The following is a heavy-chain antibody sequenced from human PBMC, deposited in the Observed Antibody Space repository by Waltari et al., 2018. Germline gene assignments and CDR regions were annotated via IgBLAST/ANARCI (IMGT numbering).Heavy chain of an antibody. V-gene: IGHV4-4*07. Sequence: QVQLQESGPGLVKPSETLSLTCTVSGGSISSYYWSWIRQPAGKGLEWIGRIYTSGSPNYNPSLKSRVTMSVDTSKTQFSLKLSSVTAADTAVYYCARTGPDDYGDVDAFDIWGQGTMVTVSS. J-gene: IGHJ3*02. D-gene: IGHD4-17*01. CDR1: GGSISSYY. CDR3: ARTGPDDYGDVDAFDI. CDR2: IYTSGSP.